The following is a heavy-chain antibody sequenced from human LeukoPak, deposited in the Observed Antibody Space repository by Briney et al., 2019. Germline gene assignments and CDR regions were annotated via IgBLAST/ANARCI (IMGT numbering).Heavy chain of an antibody. CDR1: GGSISSYY. CDR3: ARDSGGSGTLYYYYYYYMDV. Sequence: SETLSLTCTVSGGSISSYYWSWIRQPAGKGLEWIGRIYTSGSTNYNPSLKSRVTMSVDTSKNQFSLKLSSVTAADTAVYYCARDSGGSGTLYYYYYYYMDVWGKGTTVTISS. D-gene: IGHD3-10*01. J-gene: IGHJ6*03. CDR2: IYTSGST. V-gene: IGHV4-4*07.